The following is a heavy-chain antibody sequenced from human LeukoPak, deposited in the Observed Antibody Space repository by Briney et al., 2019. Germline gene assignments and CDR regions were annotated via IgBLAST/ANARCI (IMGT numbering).Heavy chain of an antibody. CDR3: ARQSYSDY. CDR1: GGTFSSYA. J-gene: IGHJ4*02. Sequence: ASVKVSCKASGGTFSSYAISWVRQAPGQGLEWMGIINPSGGSTSYAQKFQGRVTMTRDTSTSTVYVELSSLRSEDTAVYYCARQSYSDYWGQGTLVTVSS. V-gene: IGHV1-46*01. CDR2: INPSGGST.